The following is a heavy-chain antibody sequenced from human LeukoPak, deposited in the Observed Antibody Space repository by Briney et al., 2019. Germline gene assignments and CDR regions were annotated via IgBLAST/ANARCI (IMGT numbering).Heavy chain of an antibody. J-gene: IGHJ5*01. D-gene: IGHD2-15*01. V-gene: IGHV3-74*01. CDR3: ARGWYGPDS. Sequence: PGGSLRLSCAASGVTFSSHSMHWVRQAPGKGLVWVSGISRDGTSTSYADAVKGRFTISRDNAKNTLYLQMNSLRVEDTAVYSCARGWYGPDSCGQGTLVTVSS. CDR1: GVTFSSHS. CDR2: ISRDGTST.